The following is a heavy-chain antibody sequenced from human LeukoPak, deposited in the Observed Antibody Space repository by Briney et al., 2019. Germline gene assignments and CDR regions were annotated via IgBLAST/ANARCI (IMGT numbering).Heavy chain of an antibody. J-gene: IGHJ4*02. CDR3: ARSPSVLGVNDYGDYESPAPLKSGTYYFDY. CDR1: GGTFSSYA. Sequence: ASVKVSCKASGGTFSSYAISWVRQAPGQGLEWMGGIIPIFGTANYAQKFQGRVTITADKSTSTAYMELSSLRSEDTAVYYCARSPSVLGVNDYGDYESPAPLKSGTYYFDYWGQGTLVTVSS. D-gene: IGHD4-17*01. CDR2: IIPIFGTA. V-gene: IGHV1-69*06.